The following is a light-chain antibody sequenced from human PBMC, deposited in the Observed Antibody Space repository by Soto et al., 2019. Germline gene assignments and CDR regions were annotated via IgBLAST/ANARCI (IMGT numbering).Light chain of an antibody. CDR2: RTS. J-gene: IGKJ4*01. CDR1: QSISSN. CDR3: QQYNNWPRAT. V-gene: IGKV3-15*01. Sequence: EIVTTQSPATLSVSPWERATLSFRASQSISSNLAWYQQKPGQAPRLLMFRTSSRATGFPARFSGSGSGTEFNLTISSLQSEDFGVYYCQQYNNWPRATFGGGTKVDI.